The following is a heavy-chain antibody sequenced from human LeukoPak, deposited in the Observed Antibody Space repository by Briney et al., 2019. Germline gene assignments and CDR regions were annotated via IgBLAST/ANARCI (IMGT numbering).Heavy chain of an antibody. D-gene: IGHD5-24*01. CDR2: ISSSSSYI. CDR3: AREAFSRDGYKLSDY. CDR1: GFTFSSYS. Sequence: PGGSLRLSCAASGFTFSSYSMNWVRQAPGKGLEWVSSISSSSSYIYYADSVKGRFTISRDNAKNSLYLQMNSLRAEDTAVYYCAREAFSRDGYKLSDYWGQGTLVTVSS. J-gene: IGHJ4*02. V-gene: IGHV3-21*01.